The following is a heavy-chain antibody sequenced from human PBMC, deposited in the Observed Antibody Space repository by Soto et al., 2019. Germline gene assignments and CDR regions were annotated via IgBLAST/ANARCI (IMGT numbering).Heavy chain of an antibody. CDR1: GYTFTSYY. J-gene: IGHJ6*02. V-gene: IGHV1-46*01. CDR3: ARAHYDILTGYPNYYYYYGMDV. CDR2: INPSGGST. Sequence: ASVKVSCKASGYTFTSYYMHWVRQAPGQGLEWMGIINPSGGSTSYAQKFQGRVTMTRDTSTSTVYMELSSLRSEDTAVYYCARAHYDILTGYPNYYYYYGMDVWGQGTTVTVSS. D-gene: IGHD3-9*01.